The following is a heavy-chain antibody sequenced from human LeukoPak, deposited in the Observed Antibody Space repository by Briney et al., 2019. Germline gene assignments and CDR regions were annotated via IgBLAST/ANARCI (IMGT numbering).Heavy chain of an antibody. D-gene: IGHD1-26*01. CDR3: AKKGATTGDFDY. CDR1: GFTFSNHW. CDR2: INRGGSRT. Sequence: PGGSLRLSCAASGFTFSNHWMHWVRQAPGKGLMWVSRINRGGSRTDYADSVKGRFTISRDDAKNTLYLQLNSLRAEDTAVYYCAKKGATTGDFDYWGQGTLVTVSS. J-gene: IGHJ4*02. V-gene: IGHV3-74*01.